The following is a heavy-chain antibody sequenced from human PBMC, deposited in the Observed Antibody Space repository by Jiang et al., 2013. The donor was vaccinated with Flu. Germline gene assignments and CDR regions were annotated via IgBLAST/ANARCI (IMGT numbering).Heavy chain of an antibody. J-gene: IGHJ6*02. CDR3: ARGGDGYNSDYYYGMDV. CDR1: GGTFSSYA. CDR2: IIPIFGTA. V-gene: IGHV1-69*06. D-gene: IGHD5-24*01. Sequence: SGGTFSSYAISWVRQAPGQGLEWMGGIIPIFGTANYAQKFQGRVTITADKSTSTAYMELSSLRSEDTAVYYCARGGDGYNSDYYYGMDVWGQGATVTVSS.